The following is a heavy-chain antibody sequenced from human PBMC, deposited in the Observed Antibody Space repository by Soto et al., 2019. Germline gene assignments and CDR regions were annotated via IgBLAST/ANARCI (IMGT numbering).Heavy chain of an antibody. CDR1: GGSISSYY. J-gene: IGHJ5*02. V-gene: IGHV4-59*01. Sequence: SETLSLTCTVSGGSISSYYWSWIRQPPGKGLEWIGYIYYSGSTNYNPSLKSRVTISVDTSKNQFSLKLSSVTAADTAVYYCARDQVPAALLGWFGPWGQATLVTVSS. D-gene: IGHD2-2*01. CDR3: ARDQVPAALLGWFGP. CDR2: IYYSGST.